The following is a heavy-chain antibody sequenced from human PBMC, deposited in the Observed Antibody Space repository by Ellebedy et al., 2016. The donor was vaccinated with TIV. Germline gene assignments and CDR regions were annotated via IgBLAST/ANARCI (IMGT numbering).Heavy chain of an antibody. Sequence: SETLSLXXAVSGGSISSGGYSWSWIRQPPGKGLEWIGYIYHSGSTYYNPSLKSRVTTSVDRSKNQFSLKLSSVTAADTAVYYCATLRLGELSFFYAFDIWGQGTMVTVSS. CDR3: ATLRLGELSFFYAFDI. D-gene: IGHD3-16*02. CDR1: GGSISSGGYS. CDR2: IYHSGST. V-gene: IGHV4-30-2*01. J-gene: IGHJ3*02.